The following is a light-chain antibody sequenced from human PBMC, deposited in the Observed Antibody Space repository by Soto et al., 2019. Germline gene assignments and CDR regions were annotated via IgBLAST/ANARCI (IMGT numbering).Light chain of an antibody. J-gene: IGKJ1*01. CDR3: KQSYSTLWT. V-gene: IGKV2-30*01. Sequence: DVVITQSPLSLPVTFGELGSISCKSGRGLVYSDGNTYLDWFQQRPGQSPRRLIYKVSNRDSGVPDRFSGSGSGTDFTLTISSLQPEDFATYSCKQSYSTLWTFGQGTKVDIK. CDR1: RGLVYSDGNTY. CDR2: KVS.